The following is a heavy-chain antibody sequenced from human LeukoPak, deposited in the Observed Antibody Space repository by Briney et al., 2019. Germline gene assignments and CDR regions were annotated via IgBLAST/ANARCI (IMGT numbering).Heavy chain of an antibody. Sequence: GGSLRLSCAASGFTFSNYWMTWVRRAPGKGLEWVANIRRDGSETHYVDSVMGRFTISRDNAKNSLYLQMNSLRAEDTAVYYCAELGITMIGGVWGKGTTVTISS. CDR3: AELGITMIGGV. D-gene: IGHD3-10*02. CDR2: IRRDGSET. J-gene: IGHJ6*04. CDR1: GFTFSNYW. V-gene: IGHV3-7*01.